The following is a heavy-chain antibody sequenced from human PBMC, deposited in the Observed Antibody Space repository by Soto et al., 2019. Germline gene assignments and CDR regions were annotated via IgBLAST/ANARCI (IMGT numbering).Heavy chain of an antibody. CDR2: IIPIFGTA. D-gene: IGHD1-1*01. J-gene: IGHJ3*02. Sequence: SVKVSCKASGGTFSSYAISWVRQAPGQGLEWMGGIIPIFGTANYAQKFQGRVTITADKSTSTAYMELSSLRSEDTAVYYCARDKWETGEAAFDIWGQGTMVTVSS. CDR3: ARDKWETGEAAFDI. V-gene: IGHV1-69*06. CDR1: GGTFSSYA.